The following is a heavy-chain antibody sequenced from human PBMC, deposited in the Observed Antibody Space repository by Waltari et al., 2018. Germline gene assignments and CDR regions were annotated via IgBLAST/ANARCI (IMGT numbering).Heavy chain of an antibody. CDR3: AGGDGGYYYHKMDV. D-gene: IGHD3-10*01. CDR2: IMPDNSET. Sequence: QVQLVQSGAEAKKPGPSVRVPCRASCGTFRRAALNWVRQAAGKGLEWMGRIMPDNSETEYAVKFQGRIAVTADKSTGTVYMELSSLRSDDTAVYYCAGGDGGYYYHKMDVWGQGTTVTVSS. J-gene: IGHJ6*02. V-gene: IGHV1-69*02. CDR1: CGTFRRAA.